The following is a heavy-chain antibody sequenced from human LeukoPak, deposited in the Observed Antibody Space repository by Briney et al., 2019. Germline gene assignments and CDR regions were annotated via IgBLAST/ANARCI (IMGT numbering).Heavy chain of an antibody. CDR3: ARGVVVAATWHDY. V-gene: IGHV4-4*02. J-gene: IGHJ4*02. Sequence: PSETLSLTCAVSGYSISSSNWWGWIRQPPGKGLEWIGEINHSGSTNYNPSLKSRVTISVDTSKNRFSLKLSSVTAADTAVYYCARGVVVAATWHDYWGQGTLVTVSS. CDR2: INHSGST. CDR1: GYSISSSNW. D-gene: IGHD2-15*01.